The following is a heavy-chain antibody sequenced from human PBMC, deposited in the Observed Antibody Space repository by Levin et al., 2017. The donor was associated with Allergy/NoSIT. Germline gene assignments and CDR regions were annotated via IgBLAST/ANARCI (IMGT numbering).Heavy chain of an antibody. Sequence: ASVKVSCKASGGSSSRSGFAWVRQAPGQGLEWMGGIMPIYDSTAYPQKFRDRVTISADESTSTIFLELRSLTSEDTAMYYCVKRADAAQLRDPYFDYWGQGTLITVS. CDR1: GGSSSRSG. CDR3: VKRADAAQLRDPYFDY. J-gene: IGHJ4*02. CDR2: IMPIYDST. D-gene: IGHD1-1*01. V-gene: IGHV1-69*13.